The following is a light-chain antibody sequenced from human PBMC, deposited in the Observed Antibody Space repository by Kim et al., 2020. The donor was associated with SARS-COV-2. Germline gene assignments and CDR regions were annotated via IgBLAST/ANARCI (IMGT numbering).Light chain of an antibody. Sequence: SITISCTGTSSDVGGYNYVSWYQQHPGKAPKLMIYDVSNRPSGVSNRFSGSKSGNTASLTISGLQAEDEADYSCSSYTSSSTLAVFGGGTKLTVL. CDR2: DVS. J-gene: IGLJ2*01. V-gene: IGLV2-14*03. CDR3: SSYTSSSTLAV. CDR1: SSDVGGYNY.